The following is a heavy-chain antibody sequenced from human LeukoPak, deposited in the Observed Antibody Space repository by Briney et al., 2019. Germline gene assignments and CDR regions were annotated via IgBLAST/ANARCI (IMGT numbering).Heavy chain of an antibody. CDR2: INHSGST. J-gene: IGHJ5*02. CDR1: GGSFSGYY. D-gene: IGHD4-23*01. CDR3: ARARGWGRWYCFDP. V-gene: IGHV4-34*01. Sequence: PSETLSLTCAVYGGSFSGYYWSWIRQPPGKGLEWIGEINHSGSTNYNPSLKSRVTISVDTSKNQFSLKLSSVTAADTAVYCCARARGWGRWYCFDPSSQGTLVTVSS.